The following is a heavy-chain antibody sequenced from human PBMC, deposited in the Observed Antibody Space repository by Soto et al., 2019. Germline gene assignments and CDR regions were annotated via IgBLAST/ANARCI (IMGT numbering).Heavy chain of an antibody. CDR3: ARVSGTNYDSPFTYYYYGMDV. D-gene: IGHD3-3*01. V-gene: IGHV4-30-4*01. CDR2: IYYSGST. Sequence: SETLSLTCTVSGGAISSGDYYWGWIRQPPGKGLEWIGYIYYSGSTYYNPSLKSRVTISVDTSKNQFSLKLSSVTAADTAVYYCARVSGTNYDSPFTYYYYGMDVWGQGTTVTVSS. CDR1: GGAISSGDYY. J-gene: IGHJ6*02.